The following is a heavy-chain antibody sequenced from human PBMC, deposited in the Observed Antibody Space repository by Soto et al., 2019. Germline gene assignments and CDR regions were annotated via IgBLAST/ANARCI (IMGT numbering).Heavy chain of an antibody. CDR3: ARPLDTARVWGFGW. Sequence: QLQLQESGPGLVKPSETLSLTCTVSGGSISSSSYYWGWIRQPPGKGLEWIGSIYYSGSTYYNPSLKALAPISVDTSKTQFSLKLSSVTAADTAVYYCARPLDTARVWGFGWWGQGTLVTVSS. D-gene: IGHD5-18*01. CDR2: IYYSGST. V-gene: IGHV4-39*01. CDR1: GGSISSSSYY. J-gene: IGHJ4*02.